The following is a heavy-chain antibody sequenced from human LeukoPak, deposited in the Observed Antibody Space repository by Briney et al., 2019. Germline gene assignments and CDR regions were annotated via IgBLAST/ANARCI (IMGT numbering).Heavy chain of an antibody. CDR2: IHHSGST. V-gene: IGHV4-4*02. CDR3: ATSTVMNEYCFDY. J-gene: IGHJ4*02. CDR1: GGSMSSTKW. D-gene: IGHD4-17*01. Sequence: SGTLSLTCAVSGGSMSSTKWWSWVRQPPGKGLEWIGEIHHSGSTNYNPSLKSRITISVDKSKNQVSLNLNSVTAADTAVYYCATSTVMNEYCFDYWAQGTLVTVSS.